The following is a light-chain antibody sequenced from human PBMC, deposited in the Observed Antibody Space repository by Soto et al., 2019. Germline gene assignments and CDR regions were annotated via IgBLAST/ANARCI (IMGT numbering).Light chain of an antibody. CDR2: VAS. CDR1: QSVSSTY. V-gene: IGKV3-20*01. Sequence: EIVLTQSPGTLSLSPGERATLSCTASQSVSSTYLGWYQQKPGQAPRLLISVASNSATGIPDRFSGSGSRTDFTLTISMLAPEDFAVYYCQQFGTIPFTFGPGTKVDV. J-gene: IGKJ3*01. CDR3: QQFGTIPFT.